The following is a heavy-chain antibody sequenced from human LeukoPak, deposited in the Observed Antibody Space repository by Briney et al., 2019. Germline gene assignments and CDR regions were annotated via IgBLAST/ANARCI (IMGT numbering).Heavy chain of an antibody. CDR1: GFTFSSYW. Sequence: GGSLRLSCAASGFTFSSYWISWVRQAPGKGLEWVANIKEDGSEKYYVDSVKGRFTISRDNVKNSLYLQMNSLRAKDTAVYYCARDRGWLQFDCWGQGTLVTVSS. J-gene: IGHJ4*02. V-gene: IGHV3-7*01. CDR3: ARDRGWLQFDC. D-gene: IGHD5-24*01. CDR2: IKEDGSEK.